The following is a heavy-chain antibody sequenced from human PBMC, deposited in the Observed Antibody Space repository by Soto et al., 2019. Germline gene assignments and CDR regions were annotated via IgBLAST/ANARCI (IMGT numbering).Heavy chain of an antibody. V-gene: IGHV4-59*08. CDR1: DGSISSYY. Sequence: SETLSLTCTVSDGSISSYYWSWIRQPPGKGLEWIGYIYYFGSTNYNPSLKSRVTISVDTSKNQFSLRLSSVTAADTAVYYCARHSPDFDWLSQFDYWGQGTLVTVS. CDR2: IYYFGST. CDR3: ARHSPDFDWLSQFDY. J-gene: IGHJ4*02. D-gene: IGHD3-9*01.